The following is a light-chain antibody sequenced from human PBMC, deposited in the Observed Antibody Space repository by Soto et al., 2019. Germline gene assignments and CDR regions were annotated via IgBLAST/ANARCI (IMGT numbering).Light chain of an antibody. CDR3: QQYGYLVT. J-gene: IGKJ4*01. V-gene: IGKV3-20*01. CDR1: HIVSSY. CDR2: GAS. Sequence: EIVLTQSPATLSLSPGERATISCRAIHIVSSYLASFQQKPGQAPRLLIYGASSRATGIPDRFSGSGSGTDFTLAISRLEPEDFAMYYCQQYGYLVTFGGGAKV.